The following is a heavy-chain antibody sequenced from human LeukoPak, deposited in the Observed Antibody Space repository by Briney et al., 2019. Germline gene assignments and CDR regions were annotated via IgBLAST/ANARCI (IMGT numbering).Heavy chain of an antibody. D-gene: IGHD2-8*01. J-gene: IGHJ3*02. Sequence: ASVKVSCRASGYTLTTYDFNWVRQATGQGLEWMGWMNPNSGDTGYIQKFQGRLTMTWNTSTGTAYMELSSLRSEDTAIYCARGQDQWHDVFDIWGQGTMVTVSS. CDR2: MNPNSGDT. CDR1: GYTLTTYD. CDR3: ARGQDQWHDVFDI. V-gene: IGHV1-8*01.